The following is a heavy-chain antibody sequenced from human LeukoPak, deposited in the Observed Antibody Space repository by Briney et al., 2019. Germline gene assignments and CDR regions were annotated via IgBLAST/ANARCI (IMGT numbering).Heavy chain of an antibody. CDR1: GFTSSSYA. CDR3: AKSDGFWSGYSKS. Sequence: GGSLRLSCAASGFTSSSYAMSWVRQAPGKGLEWVSAISGSGGSTYYADSVKGRFTISRDNSKNTLYLQMNSLRAEDTAVYYCAKSDGFWSGYSKSWGQGTMVTVSS. J-gene: IGHJ3*01. D-gene: IGHD3-3*01. V-gene: IGHV3-23*01. CDR2: ISGSGGST.